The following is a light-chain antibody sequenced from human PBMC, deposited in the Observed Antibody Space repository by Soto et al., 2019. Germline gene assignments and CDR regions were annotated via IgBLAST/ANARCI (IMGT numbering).Light chain of an antibody. Sequence: AIQMTQSPSSLSASVGDRVTITCRASQAIENVLGWYQQKPGKPPKLLIYAASTLQSGVPSRFSGSGSDTDFTLTISSLQPEDFATYYCLQDYSYPLTFGQGTTVEFK. CDR3: LQDYSYPLT. CDR2: AAS. CDR1: QAIENV. V-gene: IGKV1-6*01. J-gene: IGKJ1*01.